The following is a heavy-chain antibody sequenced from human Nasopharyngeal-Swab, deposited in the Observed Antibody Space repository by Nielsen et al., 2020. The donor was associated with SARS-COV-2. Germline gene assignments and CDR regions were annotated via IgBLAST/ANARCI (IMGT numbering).Heavy chain of an antibody. CDR2: IYSGGST. Sequence: GESLEISCAASGFTVSSNYMSWVRQAPGKGLEWVSVIYSGGSTYYADSVKGRFTISRHNSKNTLYLQMNSLRAEDTAVYYCARSAMVRGPGMDVWGQGTTVTVSS. J-gene: IGHJ6*02. V-gene: IGHV3-53*04. D-gene: IGHD3-10*01. CDR3: ARSAMVRGPGMDV. CDR1: GFTVSSNY.